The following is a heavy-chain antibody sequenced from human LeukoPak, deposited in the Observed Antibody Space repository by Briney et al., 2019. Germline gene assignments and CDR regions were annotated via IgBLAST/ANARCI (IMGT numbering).Heavy chain of an antibody. D-gene: IGHD6-13*01. CDR3: AKGPSIAAAGYLHPS. J-gene: IGHJ4*02. CDR2: IRYDGSSK. V-gene: IGHV3-30*02. CDR1: GFTFSSYG. Sequence: PGGSLRLSCVVSGFTFSSYGIHWVRQAPGKGLEWVAYIRYDGSSKYYADSVKGRFTISRDNSKNTLYLQMNSLRAEDTAVYYCAKGPSIAAAGYLHPSWGQGTLVTVSS.